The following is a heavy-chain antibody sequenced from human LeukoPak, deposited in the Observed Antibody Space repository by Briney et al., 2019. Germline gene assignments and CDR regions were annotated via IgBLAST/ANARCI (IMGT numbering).Heavy chain of an antibody. V-gene: IGHV3-7*01. CDR3: ARGGSSWYEYYFDY. CDR2: IKQDGSEK. CDR1: GFTFSSYW. Sequence: GGSLRLSCAASGFTFSSYWMSWVRQAPGKGLEWVANIKQDGSEKYYVDPVKGRFTISRDNAKNSLYLQMNSLRAEDTAVYYCARGGSSWYEYYFDYWGQGTLVTVSS. J-gene: IGHJ4*02. D-gene: IGHD6-13*01.